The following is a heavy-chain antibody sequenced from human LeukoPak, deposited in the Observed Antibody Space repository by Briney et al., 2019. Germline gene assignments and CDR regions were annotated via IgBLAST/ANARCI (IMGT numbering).Heavy chain of an antibody. Sequence: QPGGSLRLSCAASGFTFSSYAMHWVRQAPGKGLEWVAVISYDGSNKYYAHSVKGRFTISRDNSRNTLYLQMNSLRAEDTAVYYCLLRDLDYWGQGTLVTVSS. J-gene: IGHJ4*02. CDR2: ISYDGSNK. CDR3: LLRDLDY. V-gene: IGHV3-30-3*01. D-gene: IGHD1-26*01. CDR1: GFTFSSYA.